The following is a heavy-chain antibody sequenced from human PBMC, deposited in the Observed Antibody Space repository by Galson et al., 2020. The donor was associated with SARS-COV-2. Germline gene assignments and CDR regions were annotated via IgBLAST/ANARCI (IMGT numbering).Heavy chain of an antibody. CDR3: ASGCSGGNGSVKDIAGFEY. CDR2: LNPNSGGT. V-gene: IGHV1-2*02. CDR1: GYTYTGYY. Sequence: KPPCQAPGYTYTGYYLHWVRQAPGQGLEWMGWLNPNSGGTNYAQNLQGRVTMTWDTSITTAYMELSRLRPHDTAVYYCASGCSGGNGSVKDIAGFEYWGRGTLVTVSS. J-gene: IGHJ4*02. D-gene: IGHD2-15*01.